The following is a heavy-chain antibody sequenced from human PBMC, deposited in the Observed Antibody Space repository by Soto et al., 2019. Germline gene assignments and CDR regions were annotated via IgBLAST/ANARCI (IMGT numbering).Heavy chain of an antibody. Sequence: PSETQSLISTVSGGNIRSRSYYWGWIRQPPGKGLEWIGSIYYSGSTYYNPSLKSRVTISVDTSKNQFSLKLSSVTAADTAVYFCARAMVRDFPHWYFDLWGRGALVTVSS. D-gene: IGHD3-10*01. CDR2: IYYSGST. CDR1: GGNIRSRSYY. V-gene: IGHV4-39*07. J-gene: IGHJ2*01. CDR3: ARAMVRDFPHWYFDL.